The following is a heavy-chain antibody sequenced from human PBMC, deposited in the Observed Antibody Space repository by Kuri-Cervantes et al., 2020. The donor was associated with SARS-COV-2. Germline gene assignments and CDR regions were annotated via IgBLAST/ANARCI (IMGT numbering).Heavy chain of an antibody. CDR1: VYTFTDYY. D-gene: IGHD3-22*01. CDR2: INPNSGGT. J-gene: IGHJ3*02. V-gene: IGHV1-2*04. CDR3: ARSIPFRRLVVISLGGGFDI. Sequence: ASVKVSCKASVYTFTDYYMHWLRQATGQGREWMGWINPNSGGTNYAQIFQGWVTMTRDSSISKDYMDMSRLRTDDTAGYCCARSIPFRRLVVISLGGGFDIWGQGTMVTVSS.